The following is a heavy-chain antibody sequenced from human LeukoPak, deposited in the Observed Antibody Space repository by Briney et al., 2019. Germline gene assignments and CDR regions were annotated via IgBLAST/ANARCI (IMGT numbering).Heavy chain of an antibody. Sequence: SETLSLTCTVSGGSISSYYWSWIRQPAGKGLEWIGRIYTSGSTNYNPSLKSRVTMSVDTSKNQFSLKLSSVAAADTAVYYCARDRVGTMVRGGFYNWFDPWGQGTLVTVSS. CDR2: IYTSGST. CDR3: ARDRVGTMVRGGFYNWFDP. J-gene: IGHJ5*02. V-gene: IGHV4-4*07. CDR1: GGSISSYY. D-gene: IGHD3-10*01.